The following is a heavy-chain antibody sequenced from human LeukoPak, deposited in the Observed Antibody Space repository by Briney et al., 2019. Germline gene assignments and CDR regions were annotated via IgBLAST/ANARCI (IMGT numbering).Heavy chain of an antibody. CDR1: GYTFTSYY. V-gene: IGHV1-46*01. CDR2: INPSGGGT. J-gene: IGHJ5*02. Sequence: ASVKVSCKASGYTFTSYYMHWVRQAPGQGLEWMGIINPSGGGTSYARKFQGRVTMTRDTSTSTVYMELSSLRSEDTAVYYCARTIAAAGSLVWFDPWGQGTLVTVSS. D-gene: IGHD6-13*01. CDR3: ARTIAAAGSLVWFDP.